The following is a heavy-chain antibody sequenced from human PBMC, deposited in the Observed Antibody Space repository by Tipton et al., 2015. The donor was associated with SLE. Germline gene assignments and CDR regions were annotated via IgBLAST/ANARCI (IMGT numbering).Heavy chain of an antibody. CDR2: MFTSGST. CDR1: GGSISSGSYY. V-gene: IGHV4-61*09. D-gene: IGHD3-10*01. Sequence: TLSLTCTVSGGSISSGSYYWSWIRQPAGKGLEWIGHMFTSGSTNYNPSLKSRVTISVDRSKNQFSLKLSSVTAADTAVYYGARGYGSGSYDYYYGMDVWGQGTTVTVSS. J-gene: IGHJ6*02. CDR3: ARGYGSGSYDYYYGMDV.